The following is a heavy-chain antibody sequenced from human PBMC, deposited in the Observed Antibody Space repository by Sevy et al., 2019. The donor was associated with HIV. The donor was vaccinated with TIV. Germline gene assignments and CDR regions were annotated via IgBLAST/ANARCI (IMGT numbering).Heavy chain of an antibody. CDR1: GDSLNSYY. D-gene: IGHD6-19*01. CDR2: VYYSGST. V-gene: IGHV4-59*13. J-gene: IGHJ4*02. Sequence: SETLSLTCTISGDSLNSYYWTWIRQPPGKGLEWVGCVYYSGSTNYNPSLKSRVTMSVDTSKNQFSLNLRSVTAADPAVYYCARDRASGWHELDKWGQGTLVTVSS. CDR3: ARDRASGWHELDK.